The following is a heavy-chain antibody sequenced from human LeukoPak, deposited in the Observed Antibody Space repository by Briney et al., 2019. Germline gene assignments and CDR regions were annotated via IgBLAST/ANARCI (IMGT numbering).Heavy chain of an antibody. D-gene: IGHD3-10*01. Sequence: ASVKVSCKASGYTFTSYGISWVRQAPGQGLEWMGWISAYNGNTNYAQKLQGRVTMTTDTSTSTAYMELRSLRSDDTAVYYCARAPTDRITMVRGVRYYYYYMDVWGKGTAVTISS. CDR3: ARAPTDRITMVRGVRYYYYYMDV. V-gene: IGHV1-18*01. CDR1: GYTFTSYG. J-gene: IGHJ6*03. CDR2: ISAYNGNT.